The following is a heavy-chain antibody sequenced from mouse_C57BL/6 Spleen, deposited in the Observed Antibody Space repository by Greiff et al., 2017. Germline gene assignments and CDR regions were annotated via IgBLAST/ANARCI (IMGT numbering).Heavy chain of an antibody. J-gene: IGHJ4*01. CDR3: ANYGNYENAMDY. D-gene: IGHD2-1*01. CDR2: ISDGGSYT. CDR1: GFTFSSYA. V-gene: IGHV5-4*01. Sequence: EVQGVESGGGLVKPGGSLKLSCAASGFTFSSYAMSWVRQTPEKRLEWVATISDGGSYTYYPDNVKGRFTISRDNAKNNLYLQMSHLKSEDTAMYYCANYGNYENAMDYWGQGTSVTVSS.